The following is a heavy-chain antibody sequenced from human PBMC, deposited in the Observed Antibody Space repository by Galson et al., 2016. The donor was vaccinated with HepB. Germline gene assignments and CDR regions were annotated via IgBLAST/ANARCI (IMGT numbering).Heavy chain of an antibody. D-gene: IGHD6-19*01. V-gene: IGHV3-30*04. CDR3: AREDPNIAVAALDY. CDR1: GFSFSGYA. J-gene: IGHJ4*02. Sequence: SLRLSCAASGFSFSGYALHWGRQAPGEGLEWVAVISYDGSNKYYADSVKGRFTISRDNSKNTLYLQMNSLRAEDTAVYYCAREDPNIAVAALDYWGQGTLVTVSS. CDR2: ISYDGSNK.